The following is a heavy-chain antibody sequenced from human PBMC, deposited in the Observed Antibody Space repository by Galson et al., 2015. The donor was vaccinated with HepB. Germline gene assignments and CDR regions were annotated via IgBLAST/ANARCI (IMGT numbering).Heavy chain of an antibody. J-gene: IGHJ4*02. Sequence: SLRLSCAASGFTFSSYSMNWVRQAPGKGLEWVSYISSSSSTIYYADSVKGRFTISRDNAKNSLYLQMNSLRDEDTAVYYCAREPYYDSSGFDYWGQGTLVTVSS. CDR1: GFTFSSYS. D-gene: IGHD3-22*01. V-gene: IGHV3-48*02. CDR2: ISSSSSTI. CDR3: AREPYYDSSGFDY.